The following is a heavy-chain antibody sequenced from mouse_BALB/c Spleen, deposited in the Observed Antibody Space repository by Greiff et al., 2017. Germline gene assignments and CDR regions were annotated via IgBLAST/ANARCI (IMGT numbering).Heavy chain of an antibody. CDR1: GFTFTDYY. D-gene: IGHD2-4*01. CDR3: ARGSTIITTSWFAY. J-gene: IGHJ3*01. CDR2: IRNKANGYTT. V-gene: IGHV7-3*02. Sequence: EVQRVESGGGLVQPGGSLRLSCATSGFTFTDYYMSWVRQPPGKALEWLGFIRNKANGYTTEYSASVKGRFTISRDNSQSILYLQMHTLRAEDSATYYCARGSTIITTSWFAYWGQGTLVTVSA.